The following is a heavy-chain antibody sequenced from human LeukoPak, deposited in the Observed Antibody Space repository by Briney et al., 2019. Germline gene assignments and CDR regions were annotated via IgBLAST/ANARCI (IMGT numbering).Heavy chain of an antibody. V-gene: IGHV3-11*01. D-gene: IGHD3-10*01. CDR2: MSGSGNHI. Sequence: GGSLRLSCAASGFTFGNFFMSWIRQAPGKGLEWVSYMSGSGNHIYYADSVKGRFTISRDNAKNTLYLQMNSLRAEDTAVYYCAKGASYGSDPIDYWGQGTLVTVSS. J-gene: IGHJ4*02. CDR3: AKGASYGSDPIDY. CDR1: GFTFGNFF.